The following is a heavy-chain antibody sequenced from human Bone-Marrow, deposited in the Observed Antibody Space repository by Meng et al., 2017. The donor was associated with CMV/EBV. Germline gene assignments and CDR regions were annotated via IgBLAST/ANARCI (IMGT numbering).Heavy chain of an antibody. Sequence: GESLKISCKGSGYSFTSYWIGWVRQMPGKGLEWMGIIYPGDSDTRYSPSFQGQVTISADKSISTAYLQWSSLKASDTAMYYCARHPRLWLDGMDVWGQWNTVNVAS. J-gene: IGHJ6*02. CDR1: GYSFTSYW. CDR2: IYPGDSDT. D-gene: IGHD5-18*01. V-gene: IGHV5-51*01. CDR3: ARHPRLWLDGMDV.